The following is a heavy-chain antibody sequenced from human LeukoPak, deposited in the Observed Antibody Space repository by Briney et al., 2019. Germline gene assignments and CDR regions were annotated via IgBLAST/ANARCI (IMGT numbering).Heavy chain of an antibody. CDR3: AKDQGY. CDR1: GFTFSTYG. V-gene: IGHV3-30*18. J-gene: IGHJ4*02. CDR2: ISFDGSNT. Sequence: GRSLRLSCAASGFTFSTYGTNWVRQAPGKGLEWVALISFDGSNTYYADSVKGRFTISRDNSKNTVYLQMNSLRAEDTAMYYCAKDQGYWGRGTLVTVSS.